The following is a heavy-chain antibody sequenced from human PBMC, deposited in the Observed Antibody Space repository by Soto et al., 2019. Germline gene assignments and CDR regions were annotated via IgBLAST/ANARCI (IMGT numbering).Heavy chain of an antibody. V-gene: IGHV3-30*03. J-gene: IGHJ4*02. CDR3: ARDKITGLFDY. D-gene: IGHD2-8*02. CDR2: ISYDGSNK. Sequence: PGGSLRLSCAASGFTFSSYGMHWVRQAPGKGLEWVAVISYDGSNKYYADSVKGRFTISRDNSKNTLYLQMNSPRAEDTAVYYCARDKITGLFDYWGQGTLVTVSS. CDR1: GFTFSSYG.